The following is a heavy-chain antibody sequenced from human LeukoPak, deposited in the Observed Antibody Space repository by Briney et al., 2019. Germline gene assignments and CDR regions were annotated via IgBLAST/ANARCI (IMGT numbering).Heavy chain of an antibody. CDR3: ARDNYGRLDY. CDR1: GYTFPYY. J-gene: IGHJ4*02. CDR2: IDPNSGAT. Sequence: ASVKVSCKPCGYTFPYYIHWVRQAPGQGLEWMGWIDPNSGATISAHTFQGRVSMTKDTSFTTVYMELSTLKSDDTAAYYCARDNYGRLDYWGQGSLVTVSS. V-gene: IGHV1-2*02. D-gene: IGHD3-10*01.